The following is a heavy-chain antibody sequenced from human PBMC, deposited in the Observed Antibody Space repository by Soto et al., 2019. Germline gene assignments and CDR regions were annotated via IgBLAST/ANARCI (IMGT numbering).Heavy chain of an antibody. Sequence: PSETLSLTCAVYGGSFSGYYWSWIRQPPGKGLEWIGEINHSGSTNYNPSLKSRVTISVDTSKNQFSLKLSSVTAADTAVYYCARDPPYYDFWSGYYYYGMDVWGQGTTVTVSS. V-gene: IGHV4-34*01. J-gene: IGHJ6*02. CDR2: INHSGST. D-gene: IGHD3-3*01. CDR1: GGSFSGYY. CDR3: ARDPPYYDFWSGYYYYGMDV.